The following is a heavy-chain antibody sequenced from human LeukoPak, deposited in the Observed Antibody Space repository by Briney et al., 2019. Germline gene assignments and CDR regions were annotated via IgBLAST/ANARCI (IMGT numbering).Heavy chain of an antibody. CDR2: IYTSGST. CDR1: GGSISSGSYY. V-gene: IGHV4-61*09. CDR3: ARGDILTGYYKGHDAFDI. Sequence: SETLSLTCTVSGGSISSGSYYWSWIRQPAGKGLEWIGHIYTSGSTNYNPSLKSRVTISVDTSKNQFSLKLSSVTAADTAVYYCARGDILTGYYKGHDAFDIWGQGTMVTVSS. J-gene: IGHJ3*02. D-gene: IGHD3-9*01.